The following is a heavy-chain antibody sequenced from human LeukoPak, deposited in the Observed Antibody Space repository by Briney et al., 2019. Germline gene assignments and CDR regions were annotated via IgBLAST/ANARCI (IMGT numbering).Heavy chain of an antibody. D-gene: IGHD3-10*01. CDR2: INHSGST. Sequence: PSETLSLTCAVYGGSFSGYYWSWIRQPPGKGLEWIGEINHSGSTNYNPSLKSRVTISVDTSKNQFSLKLSSVTAADTAVYYCARARHDGSGFGYYYYMDVWGKGTTVTVSS. CDR1: GGSFSGYY. V-gene: IGHV4-34*01. J-gene: IGHJ6*03. CDR3: ARARHDGSGFGYYYYMDV.